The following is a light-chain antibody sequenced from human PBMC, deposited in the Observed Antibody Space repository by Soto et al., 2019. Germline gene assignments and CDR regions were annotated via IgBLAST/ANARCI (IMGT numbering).Light chain of an antibody. CDR2: DAS. J-gene: IGKJ5*01. CDR3: QQRRDWPIT. CDR1: QSINDY. Sequence: EIVLTQSPATLSLSPGERATLSCRASQSINDYLGWYQQKPGQAPRLVIYDASSRATGIPARFSGSGSGTDFTLTIRSLEPEDFAVYYCQQRRDWPITFGQGTRLEIK. V-gene: IGKV3-11*01.